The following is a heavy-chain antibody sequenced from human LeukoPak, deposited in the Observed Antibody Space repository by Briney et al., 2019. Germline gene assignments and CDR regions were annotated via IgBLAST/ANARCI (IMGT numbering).Heavy chain of an antibody. D-gene: IGHD6-13*01. CDR3: ARRTGYSSSWYYFDY. CDR2: VSGSGGST. J-gene: IGHJ4*02. CDR1: GFTFSSYA. V-gene: IGHV3-23*01. Sequence: GGSLRLSCAASGFTFSSYAMTWVRQAPGKGREWVSAVSGSGGSTYYADSVKGRFTISRDSSKNTLYLQMNSLRTEDTAVYYCARRTGYSSSWYYFDYWGQGTLVTVSS.